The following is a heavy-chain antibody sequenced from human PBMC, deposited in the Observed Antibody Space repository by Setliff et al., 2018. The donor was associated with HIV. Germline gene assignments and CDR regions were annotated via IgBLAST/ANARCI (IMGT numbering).Heavy chain of an antibody. Sequence: SETLSLTCTVSGGSISSSSYYWGCIRQPPGKGLEWIGSIYYTGSANYNPYLKSRVTISVDTSKNRFSLKLSSVTAADTAVYYCARLTWGSSSYYFDYWGQGTLVTVSS. CDR2: IYYTGSA. D-gene: IGHD6-6*01. V-gene: IGHV4-39*07. CDR1: GGSISSSSYY. CDR3: ARLTWGSSSYYFDY. J-gene: IGHJ4*02.